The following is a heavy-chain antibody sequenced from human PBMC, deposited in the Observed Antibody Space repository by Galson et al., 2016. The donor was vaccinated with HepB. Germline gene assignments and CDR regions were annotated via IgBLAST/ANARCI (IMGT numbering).Heavy chain of an antibody. CDR2: IYYSGST. CDR3: ARGDCGGDCYVDP. V-gene: IGHV4-59*01. CDR1: GGSISSYY. D-gene: IGHD2-21*01. J-gene: IGHJ5*02. Sequence: ETLSLTCTVSGGSISSYYWSWIRQPPGKGLEWIGYIYYSGSTNYNPSLKSRVTISVDTSKNQFSLKLSSVTAADTAVYYCARGDCGGDCYVDPWGQGTLVTVSS.